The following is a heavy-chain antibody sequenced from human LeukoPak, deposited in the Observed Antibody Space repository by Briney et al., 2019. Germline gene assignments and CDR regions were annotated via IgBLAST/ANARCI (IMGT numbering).Heavy chain of an antibody. CDR3: ARGGLVALSGVDY. Sequence: SVKVSCKASGYTFTSFGISWVRQAPGQGLEWVGGLVPIFATPNYAQKFQGRVTITADKSTSTAYMELNSLTSEDTAVYYCARGGLVALSGVDYWGQGTLVTVSS. CDR1: GYTFTSFG. D-gene: IGHD2/OR15-2a*01. V-gene: IGHV1-69*06. J-gene: IGHJ4*02. CDR2: LVPIFATP.